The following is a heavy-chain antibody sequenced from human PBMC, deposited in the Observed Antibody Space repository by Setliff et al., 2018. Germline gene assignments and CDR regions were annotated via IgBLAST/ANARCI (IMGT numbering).Heavy chain of an antibody. CDR1: GGSISSYF. J-gene: IGHJ5*02. Sequence: SETLSLTCTVSGGSISSYFWSWIRQPPGKGLEWIGYIYYSGSTSYNPSLKSRATISVDTSRNQFSLKPTSVTAADTAVYYCARGGYVKMTYNWFDPWGQGTLVTVSS. CDR2: IYYSGST. V-gene: IGHV4-59*01. D-gene: IGHD2-15*01. CDR3: ARGGYVKMTYNWFDP.